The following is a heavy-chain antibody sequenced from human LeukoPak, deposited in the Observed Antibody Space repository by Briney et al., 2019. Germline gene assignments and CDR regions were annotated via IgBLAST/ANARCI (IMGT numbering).Heavy chain of an antibody. CDR3: VKDSEATFDY. V-gene: IGHV3-48*03. CDR1: GFIFSNYD. CDR2: ISSSGSSI. J-gene: IGHJ4*02. Sequence: GGSLRLSCAASGFIFSNYDMNWVRQAPGKGLEWISYISSSGSSIYYADSVKGRFTISRDNAKRSLYLQMNSLRAEDTAVYYWVKDSEATFDYWGQGTLVTVSS.